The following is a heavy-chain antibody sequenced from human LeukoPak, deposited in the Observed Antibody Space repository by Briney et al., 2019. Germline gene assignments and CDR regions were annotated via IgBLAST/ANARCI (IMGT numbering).Heavy chain of an antibody. CDR3: ARDREVWLRPRRRYYFHY. CDR2: ISAYNGNT. V-gene: IGHV1-18*01. Sequence: ASVKVSCKASGYTFTSYGISWVRQAPGQGREWMGWISAYNGNTNYAQKLQGRVTMTTDTSTSTAHMELRSLRSDDTAVYYCARDREVWLRPRRRYYFHYWGQGTLVTVSS. CDR1: GYTFTSYG. D-gene: IGHD5-12*01. J-gene: IGHJ4*02.